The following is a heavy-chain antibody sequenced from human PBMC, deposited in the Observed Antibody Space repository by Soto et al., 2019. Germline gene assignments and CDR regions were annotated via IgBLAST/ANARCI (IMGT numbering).Heavy chain of an antibody. Sequence: QVQLVESGGGVVQPGRSLRLSCAASGFTFSSYAMHWVRQAPGKGLEWVAVISYDGSNKYYADSVKGRFTISRDNSKNTLYLQMNSLRAEDTAVYCCAREEGGYSGYDLGGFFDYWGQGTLVTVSS. D-gene: IGHD5-12*01. V-gene: IGHV3-30-3*01. CDR3: AREEGGYSGYDLGGFFDY. CDR1: GFTFSSYA. CDR2: ISYDGSNK. J-gene: IGHJ4*02.